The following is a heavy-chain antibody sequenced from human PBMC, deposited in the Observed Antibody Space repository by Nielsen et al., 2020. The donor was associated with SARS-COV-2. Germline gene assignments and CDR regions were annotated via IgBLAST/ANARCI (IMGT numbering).Heavy chain of an antibody. V-gene: IGHV7-4-1*02. CDR1: GYSFNMYT. D-gene: IGHD2-2*01. Sequence: ASVKVSCKASGYSFNMYTMNWVRQAPGQGLEWMGWINTKTGDPTYAQGFSGRFVCSVDTSVTTAYLQISSLEAEDTAVYYCARKTCGSTSCPFGYWGQGTLVTVSS. CDR2: INTKTGDP. CDR3: ARKTCGSTSCPFGY. J-gene: IGHJ4*02.